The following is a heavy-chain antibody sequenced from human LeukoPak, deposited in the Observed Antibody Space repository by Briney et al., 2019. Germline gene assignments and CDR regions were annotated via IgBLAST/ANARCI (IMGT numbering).Heavy chain of an antibody. V-gene: IGHV3-66*01. J-gene: IGHJ4*02. D-gene: IGHD5-12*01. Sequence: GGSLRLSCAASGFAVIDNYMNWVRQAPGKGLEWVAVIYSGGNSYYADSVAGRFTISRDTATNTVYLQMNSLRADDTAVYYCAREDSGYGLHLDYWGQGTLVTVSS. CDR1: GFAVIDNY. CDR3: AREDSGYGLHLDY. CDR2: IYSGGNS.